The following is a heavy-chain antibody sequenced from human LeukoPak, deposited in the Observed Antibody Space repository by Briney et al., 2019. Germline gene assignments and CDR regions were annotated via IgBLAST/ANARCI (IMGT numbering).Heavy chain of an antibody. Sequence: LPGGSLRLSCAASGFTFSSYGMHWVSQAPGKGLEWVAFIRYDGSNKYYADSVKGRFTISRDNSKNTLYLQMNSLRAEDTAVYYCASLYASGQYKNVVTAIHYYYYYMDVWGKGTTVTVSS. CDR3: ASLYASGQYKNVVTAIHYYYYYMDV. CDR2: IRYDGSNK. V-gene: IGHV3-30*02. D-gene: IGHD2-21*02. J-gene: IGHJ6*03. CDR1: GFTFSSYG.